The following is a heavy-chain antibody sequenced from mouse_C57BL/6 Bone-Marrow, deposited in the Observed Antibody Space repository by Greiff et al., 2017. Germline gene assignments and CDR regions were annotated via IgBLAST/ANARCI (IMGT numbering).Heavy chain of an antibody. CDR1: GYTFTSYW. CDR2: IHPNSGST. D-gene: IGHD2-4*01. Sequence: QVQLQQPGAELVKPGASVKLSCKASGYTFTSYWMHWVKQRPGQGLEWIGMIHPNSGSTNYNEKFKSKDTLTVDKSSSTAYMQLSSLTSEDSAVYYCAREITTGFAYWGQGTLVTVSA. J-gene: IGHJ3*01. V-gene: IGHV1-64*01. CDR3: AREITTGFAY.